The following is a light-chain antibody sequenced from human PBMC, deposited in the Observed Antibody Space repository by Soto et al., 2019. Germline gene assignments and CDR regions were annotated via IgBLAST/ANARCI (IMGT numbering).Light chain of an antibody. Sequence: EIVLTQSPGTLSLSPGERATLSCRASQSVSSIYLAWYQQKPGQAPRLLIYGASSRATGIPDRFSGSGSGTDFTLTISRLEPEDLATYYGQQYGSSPFTFGPGTKVYIK. CDR1: QSVSSIY. CDR2: GAS. J-gene: IGKJ3*01. V-gene: IGKV3-20*01. CDR3: QQYGSSPFT.